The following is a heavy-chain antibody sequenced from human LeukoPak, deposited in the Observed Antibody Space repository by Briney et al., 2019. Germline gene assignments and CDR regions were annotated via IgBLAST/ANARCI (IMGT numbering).Heavy chain of an antibody. V-gene: IGHV4-59*01. Sequence: SETLSLTCTVSGGSISSYYWSWIRQPPGKGLEWIGYIYYSGSTNYNPSLKSRVTISVDTPKNQFSLKLSSVTAADTAVYYCARVRTGDYGMDVWGQGTTVTVSS. CDR1: GGSISSYY. J-gene: IGHJ6*02. D-gene: IGHD2-8*02. CDR3: ARVRTGDYGMDV. CDR2: IYYSGST.